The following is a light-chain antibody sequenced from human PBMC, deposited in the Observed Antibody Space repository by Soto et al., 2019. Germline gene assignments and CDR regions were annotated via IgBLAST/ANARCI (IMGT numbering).Light chain of an antibody. CDR2: GNS. J-gene: IGLJ1*01. CDR1: SSNIGAGYD. Sequence: QSVLTQPPSVSGAPGQRVTISCTGSSSNIGAGYDVNWYQQLPGTAPKLLIYGNSNRPSGVPDRFSGSKSGTSASLAITGLQDEDEADYYCQSYDSSLSGSRVFGTGTKLTVL. CDR3: QSYDSSLSGSRV. V-gene: IGLV1-40*01.